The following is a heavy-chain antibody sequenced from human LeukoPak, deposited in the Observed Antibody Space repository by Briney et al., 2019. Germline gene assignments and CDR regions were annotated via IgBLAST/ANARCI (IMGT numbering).Heavy chain of an antibody. CDR3: ASAISKWELLDFQH. V-gene: IGHV3-21*01. Sequence: PGGSLRLSCAASGFTFSSYSMNWVRQAPGKGLEWVSSISSSSSYIYYADSVKGRFTISRDNAKNSLYLQMNSLRAEDTAVYYCASAISKWELLDFQHWGQGTLVTVSS. D-gene: IGHD1-26*01. CDR2: ISSSSSYI. CDR1: GFTFSSYS. J-gene: IGHJ1*01.